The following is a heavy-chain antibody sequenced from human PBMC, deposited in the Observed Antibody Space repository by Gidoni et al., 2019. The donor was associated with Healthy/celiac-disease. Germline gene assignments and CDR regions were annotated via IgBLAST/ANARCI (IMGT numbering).Heavy chain of an antibody. CDR3: ARVRGITFGGVMSY. Sequence: QAQLVQSGAAVKKPGSSVKVACKASGGTFSSYATSWVRQAPGQGLEWMGGIIPIFGTANYAQKFQGRVTITADESTSTAYMELSSLRSEDAAVYYCARVRGITFGGVMSYWGQGTLVTVSS. CDR1: GGTFSSYA. V-gene: IGHV1-69*01. D-gene: IGHD3-16*01. J-gene: IGHJ4*02. CDR2: IIPIFGTA.